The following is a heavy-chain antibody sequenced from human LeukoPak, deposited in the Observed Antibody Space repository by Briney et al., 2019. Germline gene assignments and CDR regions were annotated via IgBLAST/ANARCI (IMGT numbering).Heavy chain of an antibody. CDR1: GFTFSSYG. CDR2: ITYDGSNK. V-gene: IGHV3-30*18. J-gene: IGHJ4*02. CDR3: AKDRGSSSPVDY. D-gene: IGHD6-13*01. Sequence: GRSLRLSCAASGFTFSSYGMHWVRQAPGKGLEWVAVITYDGSNKYYADTVKGRFTISRYNSKNTLYLQMNSLRAEDTAVYYCAKDRGSSSPVDYWGQGTLVTVSS.